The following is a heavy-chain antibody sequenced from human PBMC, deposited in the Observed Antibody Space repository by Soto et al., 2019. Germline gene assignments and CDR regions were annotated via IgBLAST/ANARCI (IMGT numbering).Heavy chain of an antibody. CDR3: ARAPSWYTFDY. Sequence: ASVKVSCKASGYTFTTYAMHWVRQAPGQRLEWMGWINAGNGNTKYSQKFQGRVTITRDASASTAYMELSSLRSEDTAVYYCARAPSWYTFDYWGQGTLVTVSS. V-gene: IGHV1-3*01. CDR1: GYTFTTYA. D-gene: IGHD6-13*01. J-gene: IGHJ4*02. CDR2: INAGNGNT.